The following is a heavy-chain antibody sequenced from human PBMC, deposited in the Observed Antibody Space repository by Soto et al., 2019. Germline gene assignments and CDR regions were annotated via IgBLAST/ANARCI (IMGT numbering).Heavy chain of an antibody. CDR3: ARASGTTMAPFDY. CDR2: IYHSGST. Sequence: SETLSLTCAVSGGSISGTNWWSWVRQPPGKGLEWIGEIYHSGSTHYNPSLKSRVTISVDKSKNQFSLKLRSVTAADTAVYYCARASGTTMAPFDYWGQGTLVTVSS. V-gene: IGHV4-4*02. D-gene: IGHD1-1*01. CDR1: GGSISGTNW. J-gene: IGHJ4*02.